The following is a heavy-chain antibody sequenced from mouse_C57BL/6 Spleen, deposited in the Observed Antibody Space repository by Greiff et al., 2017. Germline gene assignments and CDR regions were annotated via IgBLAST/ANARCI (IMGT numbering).Heavy chain of an antibody. V-gene: IGHV1-64*01. CDR3: TRENYYDSGYDY. CDR2: IHPNSGST. J-gene: IGHJ2*01. Sequence: QVQLQQPGAELVKPGASVKLSCKASGYTFTSYWMNWVKQRPGQGLEWIGMIHPNSGSTNYNEKFKSKATLTVDKSSSPAYMQLSSLASEDSAVYYCTRENYYDSGYDYWGQGTTLTVSS. CDR1: GYTFTSYW. D-gene: IGHD1-1*01.